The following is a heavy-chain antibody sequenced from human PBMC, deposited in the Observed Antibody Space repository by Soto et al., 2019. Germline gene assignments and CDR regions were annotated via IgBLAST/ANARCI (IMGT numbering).Heavy chain of an antibody. CDR3: ASSEWNYLSIRFDY. J-gene: IGHJ4*02. V-gene: IGHV4-59*01. CDR2: IYYSGST. CDR1: GRSISSYY. Sequence: SETLSLTCTVSGRSISSYYWSWIRQPPGKGLEWIGYIYYSGSTNYNPSLKSRVTISVDTSKNQFSLKLSSVTAADTAVYYCASSEWNYLSIRFDYWGQGTLVTVSS. D-gene: IGHD1-7*01.